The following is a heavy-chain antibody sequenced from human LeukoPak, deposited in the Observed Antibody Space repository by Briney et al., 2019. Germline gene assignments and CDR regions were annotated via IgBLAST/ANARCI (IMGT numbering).Heavy chain of an antibody. CDR2: ISDSGGYT. J-gene: IGHJ5*02. Sequence: GGSLRLSCAASGLTFRTYAMSWVRQAPGKGLEWVSSISDSGGYTFYADSVKGRFTISRDNSKNTVYLQMNSLRAEDTAVYYCTRDRFYVWFDPWGQGTLVTVSS. CDR3: TRDRFYVWFDP. CDR1: GLTFRTYA. V-gene: IGHV3-23*01. D-gene: IGHD3-16*01.